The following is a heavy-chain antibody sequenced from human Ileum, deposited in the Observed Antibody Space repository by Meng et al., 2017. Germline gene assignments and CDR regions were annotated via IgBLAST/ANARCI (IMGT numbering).Heavy chain of an antibody. CDR2: IHYSGSR. CDR3: ARFYGSGTFEVHDY. D-gene: IGHD3-10*01. V-gene: IGHV4-61*01. Sequence: VQLQESCPGLVRPSETLSLTCNVSGGSVSSASYYWSWIRQPPGKGLEWIGLIHYSGSRNYNPSLKSRVTMSVDTSKNQVSLRLTSVTAADTAVYYCARFYGSGTFEVHDYWGQGTLVTVSS. J-gene: IGHJ4*02. CDR1: GGSVSSASYY.